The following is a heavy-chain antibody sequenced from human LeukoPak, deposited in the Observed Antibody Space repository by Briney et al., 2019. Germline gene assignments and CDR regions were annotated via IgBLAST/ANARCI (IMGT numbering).Heavy chain of an antibody. D-gene: IGHD2-2*01. J-gene: IGHJ4*02. CDR3: ARDANPADFDY. CDR2: IDYSGST. Sequence: SETRSLTGTVSGGSITSSSYYWGWIRQPPGKGLEWFGSIDYSGSTYYNPSLKSRVTISVNTSKNQFSRKPSSVTAAHTAVYYCARDANPADFDYWGQGTLVTVSS. CDR1: GGSITSSSYY. V-gene: IGHV4-39*07.